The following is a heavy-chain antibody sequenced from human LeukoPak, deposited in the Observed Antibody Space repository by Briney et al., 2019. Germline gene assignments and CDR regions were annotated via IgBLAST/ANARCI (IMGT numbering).Heavy chain of an antibody. V-gene: IGHV1-2*02. CDR2: INPNSGGT. Sequence: ASVKVSSKASGYTFTDYFMHCVRQAPGQGLEWMGWINPNSGGTHYAQKFQGRVTMTRDTSISTAYMELSRLRSDDTAVYYCARDPGYSSPRGDYWGQGTLVTVSS. CDR1: GYTFTDYF. J-gene: IGHJ4*02. CDR3: ARDPGYSSPRGDY. D-gene: IGHD5-18*01.